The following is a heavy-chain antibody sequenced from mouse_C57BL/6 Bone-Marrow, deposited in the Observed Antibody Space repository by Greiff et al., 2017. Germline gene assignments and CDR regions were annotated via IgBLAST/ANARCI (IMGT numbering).Heavy chain of an antibody. Sequence: EVQVVESGGGLVKPGGSLKLSCAASRFTFSSYAMSWVRQTPEKRLEWVATISDGGSYTYYPDNVKGRFTISRDNAKNNLYLQMSHLKSEDTAMYYCARHGSSTLDYWGQGTTLTVSS. J-gene: IGHJ2*01. V-gene: IGHV5-4*01. CDR3: ARHGSSTLDY. CDR2: ISDGGSYT. D-gene: IGHD1-1*01. CDR1: RFTFSSYA.